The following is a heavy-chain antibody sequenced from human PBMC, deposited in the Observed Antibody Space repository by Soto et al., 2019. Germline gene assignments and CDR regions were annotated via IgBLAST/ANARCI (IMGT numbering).Heavy chain of an antibody. Sequence: QVQLVQSGAEVKKPGSSVKVSCRASGVSFSSYSFSWVRQAPGQGLEWMGGIIPMFGTPKYAEKFQDRVTITADGSTRSVYMELSSLRSEDTAXXXXXXXYCSGGSCRFDPWGQGTLVTVSS. D-gene: IGHD2-15*01. J-gene: IGHJ5*02. V-gene: IGHV1-69*01. CDR1: GVSFSSYS. CDR3: XXXYCSGGSCRFDP. CDR2: IIPMFGTP.